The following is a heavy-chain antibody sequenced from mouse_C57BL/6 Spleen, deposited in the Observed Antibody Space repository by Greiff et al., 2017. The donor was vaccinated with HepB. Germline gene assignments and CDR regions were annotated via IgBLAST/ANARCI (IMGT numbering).Heavy chain of an antibody. CDR2: IRLKSDNYAT. V-gene: IGHV6-3*01. J-gene: IGHJ1*03. CDR1: GFTFSNYW. Sequence: EVKVVESGGGLVQPGGSMKLSCVASGFTFSNYWMNWVRQSPEKGLEWVAQIRLKSDNYATHYAESVKGRFTISRDDSKSSVYLQMNNLRAEDTGIYYCTGTAFYWYFDVWGTGTTVTVSS. CDR3: TGTAFYWYFDV.